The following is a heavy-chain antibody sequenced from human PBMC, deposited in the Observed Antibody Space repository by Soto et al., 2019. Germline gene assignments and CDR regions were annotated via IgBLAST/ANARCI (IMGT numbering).Heavy chain of an antibody. V-gene: IGHV4-61*01. J-gene: IGHJ4*02. CDR3: ARGMSYIAHSFDY. D-gene: IGHD1-26*01. CDR2: IYYSGNT. Sequence: QVQLQESGPGLVKPSETLSLTCTVSGGSVSSGTYYWSWIRQPPGKGLEWIGYIYYSGNTNYNPSLTSRVTISLDTSKNQFSLRLSSMTAADTAVYYCARGMSYIAHSFDYWGQGTLVTVSS. CDR1: GGSVSSGTYY.